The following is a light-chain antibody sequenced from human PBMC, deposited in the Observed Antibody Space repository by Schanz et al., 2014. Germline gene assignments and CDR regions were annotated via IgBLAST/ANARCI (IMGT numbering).Light chain of an antibody. CDR1: QSISSN. CDR2: GAS. V-gene: IGKV3-15*01. CDR3: QQRNYWPIT. J-gene: IGKJ5*01. Sequence: EIVMTQSPGTLSVSPGERATLSCSAGQSISSNLAWYQHKTGQAPRLLIYGASTRATGIPGRFSGSGSGTEFTLTISSLEPEDFAVYYCQQRNYWPITFGQGTRLEIK.